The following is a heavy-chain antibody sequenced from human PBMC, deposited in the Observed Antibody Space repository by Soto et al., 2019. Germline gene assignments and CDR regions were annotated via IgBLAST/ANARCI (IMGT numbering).Heavy chain of an antibody. Sequence: GASVKVSCTASGGTLSSYASSCVRQAHGQGLEWMGGIIPIFGTANYAQKFQGRATITADESTSTAYMELSSLRSEDTAVYYCARVGCTTGVCLQYSWFDPWGQGTLVTVSS. CDR3: ARVGCTTGVCLQYSWFDP. V-gene: IGHV1-69*13. CDR1: GGTLSSYA. CDR2: IIPIFGTA. J-gene: IGHJ5*02. D-gene: IGHD2-8*01.